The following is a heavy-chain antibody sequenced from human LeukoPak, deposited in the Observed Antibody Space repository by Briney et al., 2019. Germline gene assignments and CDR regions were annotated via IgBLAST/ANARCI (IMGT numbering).Heavy chain of an antibody. J-gene: IGHJ6*03. CDR2: ISSSISYI. Sequence: PGGSLRLSCAASGCTFSSYSMNWVRQAPGKGLEWVSSISSSISYIYNADSVKGRFTISRDNAKNSLYLQMNSLRAEDTAVYYCAREVDGHYYYYYMDVWGKGTTVTVSS. CDR3: AREVDGHYYYYYMDV. D-gene: IGHD2-15*01. CDR1: GCTFSSYS. V-gene: IGHV3-21*01.